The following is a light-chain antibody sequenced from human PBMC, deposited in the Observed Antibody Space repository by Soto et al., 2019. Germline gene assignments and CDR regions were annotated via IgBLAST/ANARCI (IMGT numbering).Light chain of an antibody. CDR3: ASWDDSLSGWV. Sequence: QSVLTQPPSASGTPGQNVSISCSGSNSNIGGDFVNWYQQPPGTAPKLLIYNNNQRPSGVPDRFSGSTSGTSASLAISGLRSEDEAAYYCASWDDSLSGWVFGGGTKLTVL. V-gene: IGLV1-47*02. J-gene: IGLJ3*02. CDR1: NSNIGGDF. CDR2: NNN.